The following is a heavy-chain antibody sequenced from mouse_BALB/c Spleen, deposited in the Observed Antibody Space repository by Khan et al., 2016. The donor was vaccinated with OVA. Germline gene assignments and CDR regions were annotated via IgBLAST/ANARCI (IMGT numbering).Heavy chain of an antibody. D-gene: IGHD1-1*02. J-gene: IGHJ4*01. CDR2: IWAVGST. CDR1: GFSLTSYG. CDR3: VKWGGLNAVDY. V-gene: IGHV2-3*01. Sequence: QVQLQESGPGLVAPSQSLSITCTVSGFSLTSYGVHWVRQPPGKGLEWLGVIWAVGSTNYHSALISRLSISKDNSMSQVFLKLNRKQTDDTETYDSVKWGGLNAVDYWGQGTTVTVSS.